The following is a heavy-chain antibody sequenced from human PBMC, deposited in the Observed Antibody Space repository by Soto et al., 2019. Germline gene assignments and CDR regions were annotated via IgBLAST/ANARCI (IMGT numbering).Heavy chain of an antibody. V-gene: IGHV4-39*01. CDR1: GGSISSSNYY. CDR2: FYYSGST. D-gene: IGHD3-22*01. CDR3: ARPIEGGSSGYYH. Sequence: QLQLQESGPGLVKPSETLSLTCTVSGGSISSSNYYWAWIRQPPGKGLEWIGSFYYSGSTYYKPYLKSRVSISVDTSKNQFSLKLSSVTAADTAVYYCARPIEGGSSGYYHWGQGTLVTVSS. J-gene: IGHJ5*02.